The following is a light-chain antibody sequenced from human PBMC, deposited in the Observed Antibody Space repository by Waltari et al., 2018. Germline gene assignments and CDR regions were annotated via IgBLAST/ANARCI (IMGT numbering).Light chain of an antibody. Sequence: LSLSPGERATLSCRASQSVSNNYLAWYQQKPGQAPRLLISDASIRATGMPDRFSGSGSGTDFTLTITRLEREDFAVYYCQQYGSSSWTFGQGTKVEIK. CDR2: DAS. CDR1: QSVSNNY. J-gene: IGKJ1*01. CDR3: QQYGSSSWT. V-gene: IGKV3-20*01.